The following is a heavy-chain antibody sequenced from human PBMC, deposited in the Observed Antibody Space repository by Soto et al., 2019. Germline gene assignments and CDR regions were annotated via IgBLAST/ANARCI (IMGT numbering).Heavy chain of an antibody. CDR2: ISDDGSVA. Sequence: GESLKISCAASGFTFSNHWIHWVRQAPGKGLVWVSRISDDGSVATYADSVKGRSTISRDNAKNTLYLQMNSLRAEDTAVYYCARAVANTRNGLDIWGQGTMVTVSS. D-gene: IGHD5-12*01. CDR1: GFTFSNHW. J-gene: IGHJ3*02. CDR3: ARAVANTRNGLDI. V-gene: IGHV3-74*01.